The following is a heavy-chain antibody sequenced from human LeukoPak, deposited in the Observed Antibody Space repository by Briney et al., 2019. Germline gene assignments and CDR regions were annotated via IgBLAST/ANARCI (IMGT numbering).Heavy chain of an antibody. CDR3: ATYSGSYYFDY. CDR1: GYTFTDYY. D-gene: IGHD1-26*01. V-gene: IGHV1-69-2*01. J-gene: IGHJ4*02. Sequence: ASVKVSCKVSGYTFTDYYMHWVQQAPGKGLELMGLVDPEDGETIYAEKFQGRVTITADTSTDTAYMELSSLRSEDTAVYYCATYSGSYYFDYWGQGTLVTVSS. CDR2: VDPEDGET.